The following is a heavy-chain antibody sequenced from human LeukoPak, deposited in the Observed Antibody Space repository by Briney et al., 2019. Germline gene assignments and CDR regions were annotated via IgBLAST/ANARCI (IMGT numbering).Heavy chain of an antibody. J-gene: IGHJ4*02. CDR2: IWYDGSNK. CDR3: GRHGDGATIEY. V-gene: IGHV3-33*01. CDR1: GFTFSSYG. Sequence: PGGSLRLSCAASGFTFSSYGMHWVRQAPGKGLEWVAVIWYDGSNKYYADSVKGRFTISRDNSKNTLYLQMNSLRVEDTAVYYCGRHGDGATIEYWGQGTLVTVSS. D-gene: IGHD1-26*01.